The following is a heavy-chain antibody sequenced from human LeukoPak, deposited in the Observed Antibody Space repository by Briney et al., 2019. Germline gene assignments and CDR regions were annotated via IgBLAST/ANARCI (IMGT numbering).Heavy chain of an antibody. Sequence: ASVKVSCKASGYTFSGYYMHWVRQAPGQGLEWMGWMNPNSGNTGYAQNFQGRVTMTRNTSINTAYMELSSLGFDDTALYYCARKVTNDYWGQGALVTVSS. CDR2: MNPNSGNT. CDR1: GYTFSGYY. D-gene: IGHD4-17*01. CDR3: ARKVTNDY. J-gene: IGHJ4*02. V-gene: IGHV1-8*02.